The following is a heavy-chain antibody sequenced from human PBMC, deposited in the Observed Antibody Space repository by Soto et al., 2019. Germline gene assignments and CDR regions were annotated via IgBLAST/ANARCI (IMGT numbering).Heavy chain of an antibody. CDR2: INHSGST. CDR3: ARNGDFWSGGGYFDY. J-gene: IGHJ4*02. V-gene: IGHV4-34*01. Sequence: SETLSLTCAVYGGSFSGYYWSWIRQPPGKGLEWIGEINHSGSTNYNPSLKSRVTISVDTSKNQFSLKLSSVTAADTAVYYCARNGDFWSGGGYFDYWGQGTLVTVSS. CDR1: GGSFSGYY. D-gene: IGHD3-3*01.